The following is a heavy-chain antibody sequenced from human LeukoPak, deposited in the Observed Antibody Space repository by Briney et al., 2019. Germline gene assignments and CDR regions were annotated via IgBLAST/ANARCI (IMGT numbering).Heavy chain of an antibody. CDR1: GGSISSYY. D-gene: IGHD2-15*01. Sequence: SQTLSPTCTVSGGSISSYYWSWIRQPPGKGLEWIGYIYYSGSTNYNPSLKSRVTISVDTSKNQFFLKLSSVTAADTAVYYCARSVGYCSGGSCYAGIFDYWGQGTLVTVSS. CDR3: ARSVGYCSGGSCYAGIFDY. V-gene: IGHV4-59*01. CDR2: IYYSGST. J-gene: IGHJ4*02.